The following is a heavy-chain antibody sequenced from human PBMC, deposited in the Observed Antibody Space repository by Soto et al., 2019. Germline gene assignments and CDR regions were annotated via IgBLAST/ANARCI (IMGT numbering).Heavy chain of an antibody. CDR2: IRSSGVST. CDR3: AKDEAGYSYGYFDY. Sequence: PGGSLRLSCAASGFTFSSYAMSWVRQAPGKGLEWVSAIRSSGVSTYYADSVKGRFTISRDNSKNTLYLQMNSLRAEDTAVYYCAKDEAGYSYGYFDYWGQGTLVTVSS. D-gene: IGHD5-18*01. CDR1: GFTFSSYA. J-gene: IGHJ4*02. V-gene: IGHV3-23*01.